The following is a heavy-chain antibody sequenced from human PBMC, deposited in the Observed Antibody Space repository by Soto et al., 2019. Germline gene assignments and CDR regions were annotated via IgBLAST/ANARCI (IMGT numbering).Heavy chain of an antibody. J-gene: IGHJ2*01. CDR1: GYTFTIYY. CDR3: ARDIRSGYYKYWSFDL. D-gene: IGHD3-3*01. CDR2: INPDSGGT. V-gene: IGHV1-2*02. Sequence: QVQLVQSGAEVKKPGASVKVSCKASGYTFTIYYMHWVRQAPGQGLEWMGWINPDSGGTKYAQKFQGGVTMTRDTSISTVYMELSRLRSDDTAVYYCARDIRSGYYKYWSFDLWGRGTLVTVSS.